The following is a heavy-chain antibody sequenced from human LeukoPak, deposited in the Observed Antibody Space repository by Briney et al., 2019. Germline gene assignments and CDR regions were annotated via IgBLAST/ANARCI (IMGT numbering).Heavy chain of an antibody. J-gene: IGHJ3*01. Sequence: GGSLRLXCAASGFTFSSYGMHWVRQAPGKGLEWVAVIWYDGSNKYYADSVKGRFTISRDNSKNTLYLQMNSLRVEDTAVYYCAVEYNSSPYAFDLWGQGTKVTVSS. CDR1: GFTFSSYG. D-gene: IGHD2/OR15-2a*01. CDR3: AVEYNSSPYAFDL. CDR2: IWYDGSNK. V-gene: IGHV3-33*01.